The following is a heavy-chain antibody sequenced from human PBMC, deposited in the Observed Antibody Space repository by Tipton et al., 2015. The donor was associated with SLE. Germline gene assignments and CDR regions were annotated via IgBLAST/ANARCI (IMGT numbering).Heavy chain of an antibody. V-gene: IGHV4-39*07. CDR3: ARDRQDGGDYAFDI. D-gene: IGHD2-21*02. J-gene: IGHJ3*02. Sequence: TLSLTCTVSGGSISSSSYYWDWIRQPPGKGLEWIGSIYYSGSTYYNPSLKSRVTISVDTSKNQFSLKLSSVTAADTAVYYCARDRQDGGDYAFDIWGQGTMVTVSS. CDR1: GGSISSSSYY. CDR2: IYYSGST.